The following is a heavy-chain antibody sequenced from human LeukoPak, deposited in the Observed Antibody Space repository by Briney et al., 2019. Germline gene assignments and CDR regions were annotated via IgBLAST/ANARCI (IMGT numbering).Heavy chain of an antibody. Sequence: ASVKVSCKASGYTFTGYYMHWVRQAPGQGLEWMGWINPNSGGTNYAQKFQGRVTMTRDTSISTAYMELSRLRSDDTAVYYCARDRRVVVVVAATYNWFDPWGQGTLVTVSS. D-gene: IGHD2-15*01. CDR1: GYTFTGYY. J-gene: IGHJ5*02. CDR2: INPNSGGT. V-gene: IGHV1-2*02. CDR3: ARDRRVVVVVAATYNWFDP.